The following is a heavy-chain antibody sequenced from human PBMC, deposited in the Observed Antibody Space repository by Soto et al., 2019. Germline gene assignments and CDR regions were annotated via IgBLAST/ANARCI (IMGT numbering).Heavy chain of an antibody. J-gene: IGHJ6*02. D-gene: IGHD4-4*01. V-gene: IGHV3-33*01. CDR2: IWYDGSNK. CDR1: GFNFSSYS. CDR3: ARPKPKVTTSGMDV. Sequence: GGSLRLSCATSGFNFSSYSMHWVRQAPGKGLEWVAVIWYDGSNKYYGDSVKGRFTISRDNSKNTVHLQMNNLRAEDTAVYYCARPKPKVTTSGMDVCGQGPTVTVYS.